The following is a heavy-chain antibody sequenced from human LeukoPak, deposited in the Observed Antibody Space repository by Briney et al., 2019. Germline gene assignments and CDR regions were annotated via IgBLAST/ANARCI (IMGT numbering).Heavy chain of an antibody. D-gene: IGHD3-10*01. J-gene: IGHJ4*02. CDR2: ISYDGRCE. V-gene: IGHV3-30*18. Sequence: GRSPRLSCAPSGFTCSDDCIHAGRRAPGKEVEGGAIISYDGRCESYADSANGRFTTSRDNSKNTLYLQMNSLGAEDTAVYYCAKAGYGGGSTTTYGDYWGQGTLVTVSS. CDR1: GFTCSDDC. CDR3: AKAGYGGGSTTTYGDY.